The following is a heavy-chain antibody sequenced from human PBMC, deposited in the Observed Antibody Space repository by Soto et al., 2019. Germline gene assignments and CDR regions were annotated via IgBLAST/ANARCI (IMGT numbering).Heavy chain of an antibody. Sequence: QTLSLTCAISGDSVSSNSAAWNWIRQSPSRGLEWLGRTYYRSKWYNDYAVSVKSRITINPDTSKNQFSLQLNSVTPEDTAVYYCAREPYNLYYPYYYSYGMDVWGQGNRVTVSS. J-gene: IGHJ6*02. CDR3: AREPYNLYYPYYYSYGMDV. CDR1: GDSVSSNSAA. CDR2: TYYRSKWYN. V-gene: IGHV6-1*01. D-gene: IGHD1-7*01.